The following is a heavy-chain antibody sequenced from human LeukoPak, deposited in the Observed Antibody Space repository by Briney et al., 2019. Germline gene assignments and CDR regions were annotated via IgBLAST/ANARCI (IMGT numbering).Heavy chain of an antibody. CDR3: ARDMAVVAADGTTFDY. J-gene: IGHJ4*02. Sequence: PGGSLRLSCAAYGFTFSDYSMNWVRQAPGKGLEWISYIGISSGNTKYADSVKGRFTISGDNAKNSLYLQMNSLRAEDTAVYYCARDMAVVAADGTTFDYLGQGTLVTVSS. CDR1: GFTFSDYS. D-gene: IGHD2-15*01. V-gene: IGHV3-48*04. CDR2: IGISSGNT.